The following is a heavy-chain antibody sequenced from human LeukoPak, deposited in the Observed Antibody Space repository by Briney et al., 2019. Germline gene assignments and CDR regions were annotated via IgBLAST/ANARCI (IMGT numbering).Heavy chain of an antibody. D-gene: IGHD6-19*01. V-gene: IGHV4-4*02. CDR1: GGSISSSQW. CDR2: IHHSGST. CDR3: ARDTGYSSGWPTYFDY. J-gene: IGHJ4*02. Sequence: SETLSLTCAVSGGSISSSQWWSWVRQPPGKGLEWIGEIHHSGSTNYNPSLKSRVTISVDKSKNQFSLRLNSMTAADTAVYYCARDTGYSSGWPTYFDYWGQGTLVTVSS.